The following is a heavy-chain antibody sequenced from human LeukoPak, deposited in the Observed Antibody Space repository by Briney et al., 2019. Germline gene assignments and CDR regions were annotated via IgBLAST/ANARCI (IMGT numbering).Heavy chain of an antibody. Sequence: GGSLRLSCAASGFTFSSYSMNWVRQAPGKGLEWVSSISSSSSYIYYADSVKGRCTISRDNAKNSLNLQMNSLRAEDTAVYYCACGYSYGYDAFDIWGQGTMVTVSS. CDR2: ISSSSSYI. V-gene: IGHV3-21*01. D-gene: IGHD5-18*01. J-gene: IGHJ3*02. CDR1: GFTFSSYS. CDR3: ACGYSYGYDAFDI.